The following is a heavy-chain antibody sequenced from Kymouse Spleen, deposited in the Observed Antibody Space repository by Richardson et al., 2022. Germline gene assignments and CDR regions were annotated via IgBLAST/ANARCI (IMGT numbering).Heavy chain of an antibody. Sequence: EVQLVESGGGLVQPGGSLRLSCAASGFTFSSYWMHWVRQAPGKGLVWVSRINSDGSSTSYADSVKGRFTISRDNAKNTLYLQMNSLRAEDTAVYYCATYCGGDCYSDYWGQGTLVTVSS. CDR2: INSDGSST. CDR3: ATYCGGDCYSDY. J-gene: IGHJ4*02. CDR1: GFTFSSYW. D-gene: IGHD2-21*02. V-gene: IGHV3-74*01.